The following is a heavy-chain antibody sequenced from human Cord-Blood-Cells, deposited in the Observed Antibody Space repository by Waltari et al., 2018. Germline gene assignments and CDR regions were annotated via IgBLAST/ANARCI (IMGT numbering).Heavy chain of an antibody. Sequence: QVQLVQSGAEVKKPRASAKVSCQASGYTFTSYAMHWVRPAPGHRLEWMGWINAGNGNTKYSQKFQGRVTITRDTSASTAYMELSSLRSEDTAVYYCARDGPYSRQIDAFDIWGQGTMVTVSS. D-gene: IGHD4-4*01. CDR2: INAGNGNT. CDR1: GYTFTSYA. J-gene: IGHJ3*02. V-gene: IGHV1-3*01. CDR3: ARDGPYSRQIDAFDI.